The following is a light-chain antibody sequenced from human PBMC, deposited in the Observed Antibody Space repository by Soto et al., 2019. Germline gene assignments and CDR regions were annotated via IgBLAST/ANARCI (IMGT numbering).Light chain of an antibody. J-gene: IGKJ1*01. Sequence: DIQMTQSPSTLSASVGDRVNITCRTSQSISIWLAWYQQKPGIAPNLLIYDASTLKSGVPSRFSGSGSGTEFTLTISGLQPDDCGIYYCQEYNSYRTFGQGTKVEVK. CDR1: QSISIW. CDR3: QEYNSYRT. V-gene: IGKV1-5*01. CDR2: DAS.